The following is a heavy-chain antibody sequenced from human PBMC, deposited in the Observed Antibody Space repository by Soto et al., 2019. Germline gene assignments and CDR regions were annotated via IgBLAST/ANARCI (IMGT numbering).Heavy chain of an antibody. D-gene: IGHD6-19*01. CDR2: IYYSGST. Sequence: QLQLQESGPGLVKPSETLSLTCTVSGGSISSSSYYWGWIRQPPGKGLAWIGSIYYSGSTYYNPTLQSRVIISEDPSKTQFSLKLSSVTAADTAVYYCARHAVLWGIAVAGNFDYWGQGTLVIVSS. J-gene: IGHJ4*02. V-gene: IGHV4-39*01. CDR3: ARHAVLWGIAVAGNFDY. CDR1: GGSISSSSYY.